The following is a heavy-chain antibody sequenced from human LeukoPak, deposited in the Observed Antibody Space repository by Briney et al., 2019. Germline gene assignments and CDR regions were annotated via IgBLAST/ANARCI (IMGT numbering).Heavy chain of an antibody. CDR3: ARIAVAATPH. D-gene: IGHD6-19*01. CDR1: VDSVSSNSAA. CDR2: TYYRSKWYN. J-gene: IGHJ4*02. Sequence: SQTLSLTCAISVDSVSSNSAAWHWIRQSPSRGLEWLGSTYYRSKWYNDYAVSLKSRITINPDTSKNQFSLQLNSVTPEDTAVYYCARIAVAATPHWGQGTLVTVSS. V-gene: IGHV6-1*01.